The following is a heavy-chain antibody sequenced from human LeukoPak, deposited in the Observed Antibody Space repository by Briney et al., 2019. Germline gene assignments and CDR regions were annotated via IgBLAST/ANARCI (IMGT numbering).Heavy chain of an antibody. CDR3: ARATYYYGSGSYHFDY. D-gene: IGHD3-10*01. CDR1: GFTFSSYW. Sequence: GGSLRLSCAASGFTFSSYWMSWVRQAPGKGLEWVANIKQDGSEKYYVDSVKGRFTISRDNAKNSLYLQMNSLRAEDTAVYYCARATYYYGSGSYHFDYWGQGTPVTVSS. V-gene: IGHV3-7*01. J-gene: IGHJ4*02. CDR2: IKQDGSEK.